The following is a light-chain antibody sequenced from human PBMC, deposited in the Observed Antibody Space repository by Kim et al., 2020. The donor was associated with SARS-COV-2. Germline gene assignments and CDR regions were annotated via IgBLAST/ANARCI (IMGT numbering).Light chain of an antibody. CDR3: SAWDSSLSAWV. J-gene: IGLJ3*02. Sequence: QPSTRTCTGPTSNVGNEGATWLHHHQGPPHKLLSPRNNTRPSGISERFSASRSGDTASLTITGLRPEDEADYYCSAWDSSLSAWVFGGGTKL. V-gene: IGLV10-54*01. CDR2: RNN. CDR1: TSNVGNEG.